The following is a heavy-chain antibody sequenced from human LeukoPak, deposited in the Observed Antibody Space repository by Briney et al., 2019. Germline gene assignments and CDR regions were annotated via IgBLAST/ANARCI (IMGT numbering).Heavy chain of an antibody. Sequence: GESLRISCKGSGYSFTSYWISWARQMPGKGLEWMGRIDPSDSYTNYSPSFQGHVTISADKSISTAYLQWSSLKASDTAMYYCASEGGYYDILTGYYGPYYYYGMDVWGQGTTVTVSS. CDR1: GYSFTSYW. V-gene: IGHV5-10-1*01. J-gene: IGHJ6*02. D-gene: IGHD3-9*01. CDR2: IDPSDSYT. CDR3: ASEGGYYDILTGYYGPYYYYGMDV.